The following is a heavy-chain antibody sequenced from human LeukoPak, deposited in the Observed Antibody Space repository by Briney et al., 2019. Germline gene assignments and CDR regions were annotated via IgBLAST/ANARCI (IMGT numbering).Heavy chain of an antibody. D-gene: IGHD3/OR15-3a*01. CDR3: ARGVPTGYYTSCYDY. Sequence: GGSLRLSCAASGINFSDSEMNWVRQATGKGLEWVSYISSSGTTIYYADSVKGRFTISRDNAKNSLYLQMNSLRAEDTAVYYCARGVPTGYYTSCYDYWGQGTLVTVSS. J-gene: IGHJ4*02. V-gene: IGHV3-48*03. CDR2: ISSSGTTI. CDR1: GINFSDSE.